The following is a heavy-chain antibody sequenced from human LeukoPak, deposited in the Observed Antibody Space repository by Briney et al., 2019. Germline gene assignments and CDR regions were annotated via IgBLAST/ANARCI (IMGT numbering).Heavy chain of an antibody. CDR2: ISSSRSYI. V-gene: IGHV3-21*01. Sequence: PGGSLRLSCAASGFTFSSHSMNWVRQAPGKGLEWVSSISSSRSYIYYADSVKGRFTISRDNAKNSLYLQMNSLRAEDTAVYYCARDLSQGYYYDSSGYYFDYWGQGTLVTVSS. J-gene: IGHJ4*02. CDR1: GFTFSSHS. CDR3: ARDLSQGYYYDSSGYYFDY. D-gene: IGHD3-22*01.